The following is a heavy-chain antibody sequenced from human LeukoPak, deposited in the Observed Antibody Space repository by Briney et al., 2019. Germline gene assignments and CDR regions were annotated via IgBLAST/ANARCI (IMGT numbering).Heavy chain of an antibody. Sequence: GGSLRLSCAASGFTFSSYEMNWVRQAPGKGLEWISYISGSGTVTHYADSVKGRFTISRDNSKNTLYLQMNSLRAEDTAVYYCAKERAKDGYNPSFDYWGQGTLVTVSS. CDR3: AKERAKDGYNPSFDY. CDR2: ISGSGTVT. J-gene: IGHJ4*02. V-gene: IGHV3-23*01. CDR1: GFTFSSYE. D-gene: IGHD5-24*01.